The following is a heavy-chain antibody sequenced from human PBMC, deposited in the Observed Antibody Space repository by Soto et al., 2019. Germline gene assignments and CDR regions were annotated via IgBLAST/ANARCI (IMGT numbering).Heavy chain of an antibody. D-gene: IGHD3-22*01. J-gene: IGHJ5*02. CDR1: GDSITRGAYY. CDR3: ARARQYYDCELDP. CDR2: LSNSGRT. V-gene: IGHV4-31*03. Sequence: QVQLQESGPGLVKPSQTLSLTCTVSGDSITRGAYYWTWIRQHPGKGLEWIGYLSNSGRTYYNPSLKSRLTISLDASENQFSLELTSVTAADTAIYYCARARQYYDCELDPWGQGTLVTVSS.